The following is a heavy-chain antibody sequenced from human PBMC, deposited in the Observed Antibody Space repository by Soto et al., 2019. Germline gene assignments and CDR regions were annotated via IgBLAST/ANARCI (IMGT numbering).Heavy chain of an antibody. CDR3: ASHADTAMVFLF. V-gene: IGHV4-39*01. CDR1: GGSISSSGYY. J-gene: IGHJ4*02. CDR2: IYYIGST. Sequence: SETLSLTCTVSGGSISSSGYYWGWIRQPPGKGLEWIGSIYYIGSTYYNPSLKSRVTISVDTSKNQFSLKLSSVTAADTAVYYCASHADTAMVFLFWGQGTLVTVSS. D-gene: IGHD5-18*01.